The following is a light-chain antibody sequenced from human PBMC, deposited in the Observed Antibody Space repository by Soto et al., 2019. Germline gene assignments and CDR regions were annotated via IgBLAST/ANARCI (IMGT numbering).Light chain of an antibody. Sequence: QPVLTQSPSASASLGASVKLTCTLSSGHSSYAIAWHQQQPEKGPRYLMKVKSDGSHNKGDGIPDRFSGFSSGAERYLTISSLQSEDEADYYCQTWGTGIVVFGGGTQLTVL. CDR2: VKSDGSH. V-gene: IGLV4-69*01. CDR3: QTWGTGIVV. CDR1: SGHSSYA. J-gene: IGLJ2*01.